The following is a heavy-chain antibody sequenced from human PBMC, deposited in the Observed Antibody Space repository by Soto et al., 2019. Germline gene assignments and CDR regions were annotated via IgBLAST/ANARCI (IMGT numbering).Heavy chain of an antibody. CDR3: ARAMTTVTTIDY. J-gene: IGHJ4*02. D-gene: IGHD4-17*01. CDR1: GGSSISGGYC. Sequence: TLPLTCAVSGGSSISGGYCWSWIRQPPGKGLEWIGYIYHSGSTYYNPSLKSRVTISVDRSKNQFSLKLSSVTAADTAVYYCARAMTTVTTIDYWGQGTLVTVSS. CDR2: IYHSGST. V-gene: IGHV4-30-2*01.